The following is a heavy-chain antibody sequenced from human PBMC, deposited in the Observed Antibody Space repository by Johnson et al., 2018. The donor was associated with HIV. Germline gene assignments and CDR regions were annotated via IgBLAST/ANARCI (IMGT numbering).Heavy chain of an antibody. CDR2: IKTKTDGGTT. J-gene: IGHJ3*02. CDR3: TTDYHVVFGAFDI. CDR1: GFTVSSNY. Sequence: VQLVESGGGVVRPGGSLRLSCAASGFTVSSNYMTWVRQGPGKGLEWVGRIKTKTDGGTTDYAAPVKGRFTISRDDSKNTLYMQMNSLKTEDTAVYYCTTDYHVVFGAFDIWGQGTMVTVSS. D-gene: IGHD1-14*01. V-gene: IGHV3-15*01.